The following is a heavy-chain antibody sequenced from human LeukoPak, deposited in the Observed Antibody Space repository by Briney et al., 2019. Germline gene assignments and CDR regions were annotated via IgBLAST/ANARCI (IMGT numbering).Heavy chain of an antibody. CDR3: ARDPRYGDYYFDY. CDR2: INTDGNTA. J-gene: IGHJ4*02. V-gene: IGHV3-74*01. Sequence: QPGGSLRLSCAASGFTFTTYWMHWVRQAPGKGLVWVSRINTDGNTASYADSVRGRFTISRDNAKNTLYLQMNSLRAEDTAVYYCARDPRYGDYYFDYWGQGTLATVSS. D-gene: IGHD4-17*01. CDR1: GFTFTTYW.